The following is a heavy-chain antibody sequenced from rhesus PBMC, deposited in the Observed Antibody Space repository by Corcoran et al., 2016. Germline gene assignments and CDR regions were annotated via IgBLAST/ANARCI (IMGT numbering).Heavy chain of an antibody. CDR2: IYGGSGST. V-gene: IGHV4-127*01. CDR3: ARAAAGRDSLDV. D-gene: IGHD6S26*01. CDR1: GYSISSGYG. J-gene: IGHJ5-2*02. Sequence: QVQLQESGPGLVKPSETLSLTCAVSGYSISSGYGWGWIRPPPGKGLEWVGQIYGGSGSTYYNPSLKSRVTVSKDTSKNQFSLKLSSVTAADTAVYYCARAAAGRDSLDVWGRGVLVTVSS.